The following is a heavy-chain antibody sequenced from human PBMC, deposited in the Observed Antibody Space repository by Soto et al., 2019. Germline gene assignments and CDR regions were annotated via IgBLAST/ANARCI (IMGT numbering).Heavy chain of an antibody. J-gene: IGHJ3*02. CDR3: ASEGENAGSSGAFDI. D-gene: IGHD6-6*01. CDR1: GYTFTSYY. CDR2: INPSGGST. Sequence: ASVKVSCKASGYTFTSYYMHWVQQAPGQGLEWMGIINPSGGSTSYAQKFQGRVTMTRDTSTSTVYMELSSLRSEDTAVYYCASEGENAGSSGAFDIWGQGTMVTVSS. V-gene: IGHV1-46*03.